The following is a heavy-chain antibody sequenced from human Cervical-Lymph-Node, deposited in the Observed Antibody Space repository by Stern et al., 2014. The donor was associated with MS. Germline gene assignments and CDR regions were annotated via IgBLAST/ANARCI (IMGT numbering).Heavy chain of an antibody. CDR2: IVPIFGTA. Sequence: QVQLVESGAEVKKPGSSVKVSCKASGGTFSTYAITWVRQAPGQGLAWMGGIVPIFGTANYAQKFQGRVTITADESTSTAYMELSSLRSEDTAVYYCAREFNYDSSGYYFYYWGQGTLVTVSS. J-gene: IGHJ4*02. D-gene: IGHD3-22*01. CDR1: GGTFSTYA. CDR3: AREFNYDSSGYYFYY. V-gene: IGHV1-69*01.